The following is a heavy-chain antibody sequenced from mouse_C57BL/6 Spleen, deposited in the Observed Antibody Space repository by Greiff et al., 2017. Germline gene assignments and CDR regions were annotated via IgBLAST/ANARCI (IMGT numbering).Heavy chain of an antibody. CDR1: GFTFSDFY. CDR3: ASDASYSWFAY. V-gene: IGHV7-1*01. J-gene: IGHJ3*01. Sequence: EVKVVESGGGLVQSGRSLRLSCATSGFTFSDFYMEWVRQAPGKGLEWIAASRNKANDYTTEYSASVKGRFIVSRDTSPGILYLQMNAQRAEDTAMYYCASDASYSWFAYWGQGTLVTVSA. D-gene: IGHD2-12*01. CDR2: SRNKANDYTT.